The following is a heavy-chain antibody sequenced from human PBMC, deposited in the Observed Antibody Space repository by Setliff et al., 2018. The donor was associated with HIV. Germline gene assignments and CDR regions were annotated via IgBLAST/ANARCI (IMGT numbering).Heavy chain of an antibody. J-gene: IGHJ4*03. Sequence: PGGSLRLSCAASGFTFSSYAMHWVRQAPGKGLEWVSIIYIAATTYYYADSVKGRFTISRDNSKNTVYLQMNNLRVEDTAVYYCARSPQGGYFDHWGQGTLVTVSS. CDR2: IYIAATTY. CDR1: GFTFSSYA. V-gene: IGHV3-23*03. CDR3: ARSPQGGYFDH.